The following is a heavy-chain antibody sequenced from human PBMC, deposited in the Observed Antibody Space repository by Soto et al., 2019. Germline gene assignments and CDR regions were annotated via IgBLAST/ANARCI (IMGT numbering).Heavy chain of an antibody. J-gene: IGHJ5*02. CDR1: GYTFSNYG. V-gene: IGHV1-18*01. CDR3: ARVVPGAEAWFGP. CDR2: ISLYSDGT. D-gene: IGHD2-2*01. Sequence: ASVKVSCKTSGYTFSNYGITWVRQAPGQPLEWLGWISLYSDGTNYAQRFQGRVSMTTDTSTTTAYMELRSLRSDDTAVYYCARVVPGAEAWFGPWGQGTLVTVSS.